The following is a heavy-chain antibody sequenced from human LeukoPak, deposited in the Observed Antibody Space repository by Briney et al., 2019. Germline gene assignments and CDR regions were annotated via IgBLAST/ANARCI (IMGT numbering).Heavy chain of an antibody. Sequence: GRSLRLSCAASGFIFSSYGMNWVRQAPGKGLQWVGFISHDGRQKYYADSVKGRFTISRDNSNNTLYLQMNSLRAEDTAVYYCAKVGSYGYKRAFDYWGQGTLVTVSS. J-gene: IGHJ4*02. CDR2: ISHDGRQK. CDR3: AKVGSYGYKRAFDY. D-gene: IGHD5-18*01. V-gene: IGHV3-30*18. CDR1: GFIFSSYG.